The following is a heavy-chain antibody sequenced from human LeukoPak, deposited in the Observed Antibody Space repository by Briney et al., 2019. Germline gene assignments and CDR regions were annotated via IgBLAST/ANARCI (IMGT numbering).Heavy chain of an antibody. V-gene: IGHV4-4*07. J-gene: IGHJ3*02. Sequence: SETLSLTCTVSGGSISSYYWSWIRQPAEKGLEWIGRIYTSGSTNYNPSLKSRVTMSVDTSKNQFSLKLSSVTAADTAVYYCARDLNWNDVEAFDIWGQGTMVTVSS. CDR2: IYTSGST. D-gene: IGHD1-1*01. CDR1: GGSISSYY. CDR3: ARDLNWNDVEAFDI.